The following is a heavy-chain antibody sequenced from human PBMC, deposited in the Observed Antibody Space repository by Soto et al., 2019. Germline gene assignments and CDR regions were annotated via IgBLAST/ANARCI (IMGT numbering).Heavy chain of an antibody. CDR3: ARLGAYYQSLDP. D-gene: IGHD3-22*01. Sequence: SETLSLTCTVSGGSISSGGYYWSWIRQHPGKGLEWIGYIYYSGSTYYNPSLKSRVTISVDTSKNQFSLKLSSVTAADTAVYYCARLGAYYQSLDPWGQGTLVTVSS. CDR2: IYYSGST. J-gene: IGHJ5*02. CDR1: GGSISSGGYY. V-gene: IGHV4-31*03.